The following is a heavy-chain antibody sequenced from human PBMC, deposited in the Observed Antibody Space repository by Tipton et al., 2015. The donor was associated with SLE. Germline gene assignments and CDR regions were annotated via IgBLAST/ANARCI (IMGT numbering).Heavy chain of an antibody. D-gene: IGHD3/OR15-3a*01. V-gene: IGHV4-39*07. CDR2: INHSGGT. CDR3: ARVPGLDRDYFYYYYMDV. CDR1: GGSISSSSYY. Sequence: TLSLTCTVSGGSISSSSYYWGWIRQPPGKGLEWIGEINHSGGTTYNASLKSRVTMSVDTSKNQFSLKLSSVTAADTAVYYCARVPGLDRDYFYYYYMDVWGKGTTVTVSS. J-gene: IGHJ6*03.